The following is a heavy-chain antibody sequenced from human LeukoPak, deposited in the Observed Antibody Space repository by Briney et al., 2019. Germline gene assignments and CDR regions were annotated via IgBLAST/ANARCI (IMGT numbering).Heavy chain of an antibody. D-gene: IGHD3-10*01. V-gene: IGHV1-2*02. CDR1: GYTFTGYY. Sequence: ASVKVSCKASGYTFTGYYMHWVRQAPGQGLEWMGWINPDSGVTNYAQKFQGRVTMTRDTSISTAYMELSRLRSDDTAVYYCARDRDPSSPYDAFDIWGQGTMVTVSS. J-gene: IGHJ3*02. CDR3: ARDRDPSSPYDAFDI. CDR2: INPDSGVT.